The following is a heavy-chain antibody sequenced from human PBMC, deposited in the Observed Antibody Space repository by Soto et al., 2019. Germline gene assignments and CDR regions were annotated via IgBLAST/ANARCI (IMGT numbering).Heavy chain of an antibody. V-gene: IGHV6-1*01. J-gene: IGHJ4*02. CDR3: ARAWGFSSGWYGSFSY. Sequence: SQTLSLTCAISGDSVSSNRAAWKWIRQSPSRGLEWLGRTYYRSKWYNDYAVSVKSRITINPDTSKNQFSLQLNSVTPEDTAVYYCARAWGFSSGWYGSFSYWGQGTLVTGSS. D-gene: IGHD6-19*01. CDR1: GDSVSSNRAA. CDR2: TYYRSKWYN.